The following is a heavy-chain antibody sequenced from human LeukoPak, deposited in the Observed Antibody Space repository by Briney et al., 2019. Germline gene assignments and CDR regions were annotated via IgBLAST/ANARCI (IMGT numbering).Heavy chain of an antibody. CDR3: AKDDGSDDEGSVGLDP. CDR1: GFTFSSCW. Sequence: HSGGSLRLSCAASGFTFSSCWMSWVRQAPGKGLEWVANIKQDGSEKYYVDSVKGRFTISRDNAKNSLYLQMNSLRAEDTAVYYCAKDDGSDDEGSVGLDPWGQGTLVTVSS. CDR2: IKQDGSEK. V-gene: IGHV3-7*01. D-gene: IGHD3-10*01. J-gene: IGHJ5*02.